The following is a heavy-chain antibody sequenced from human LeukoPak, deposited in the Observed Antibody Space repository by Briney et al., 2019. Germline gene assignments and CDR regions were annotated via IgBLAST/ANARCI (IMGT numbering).Heavy chain of an antibody. Sequence: ASVKVSCKASGYTFTSYYMHWVRQAPGQGLEWMGIINPSGGSTSYAQKFQGRVTMTRDTSTSTVYMELSSLRSEDTAVCYCARDFLPNYYDSSGGYGMDVWGQGTTVTVSS. J-gene: IGHJ6*02. CDR2: INPSGGST. D-gene: IGHD3-22*01. CDR3: ARDFLPNYYDSSGGYGMDV. CDR1: GYTFTSYY. V-gene: IGHV1-46*01.